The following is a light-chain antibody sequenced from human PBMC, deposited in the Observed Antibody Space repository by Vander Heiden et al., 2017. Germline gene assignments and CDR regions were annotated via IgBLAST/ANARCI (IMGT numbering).Light chain of an antibody. CDR2: EAS. V-gene: IGKV3-11*01. CDR1: QSVSSY. Sequence: EVVLTQSPATLSLPPGEGATLSCRASQSVSSYLAWYQHKPGQAPRLLIYEASNRATGIPGRFSGTGSGTDFTLTISSREPEDSAVYYCQHRSGWLPGTFGPGTKVEIK. CDR3: QHRSGWLPGT. J-gene: IGKJ1*01.